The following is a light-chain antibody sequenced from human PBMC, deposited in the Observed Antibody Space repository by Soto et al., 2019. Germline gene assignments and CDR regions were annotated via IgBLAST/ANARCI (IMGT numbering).Light chain of an antibody. V-gene: IGKV1-5*01. CDR1: QSISTW. J-gene: IGKJ3*01. CDR3: QQYNSYPFT. CDR2: DAS. Sequence: DIPMTQSPSTLSASVGDRVTVPCRASQSISTWLAWYQQKPGKAPKLLIYDASSLERGVPSRFSGSGSGTEFTLTISSLQPDDFATYYCQQYNSYPFTFGPGTKVDIK.